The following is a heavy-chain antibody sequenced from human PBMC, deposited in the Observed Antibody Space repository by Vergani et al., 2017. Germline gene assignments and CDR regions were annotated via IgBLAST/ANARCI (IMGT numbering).Heavy chain of an antibody. CDR2: IRYDGSNK. Sequence: QVQLVESGGGVVQPGGSLRLSCAASGFTFSSYGMHWVRQAPGKGLEWVAFIRYDGSNKYYADSVKGRFTISRDNSKNTLYLQMNSLRAEDTAVYYCAKDADLTGGDTYYYYYYGMDVWGQVTTVTVSS. V-gene: IGHV3-30*02. CDR1: GFTFSSYG. J-gene: IGHJ6*02. D-gene: IGHD2-21*01. CDR3: AKDADLTGGDTYYYYYYGMDV.